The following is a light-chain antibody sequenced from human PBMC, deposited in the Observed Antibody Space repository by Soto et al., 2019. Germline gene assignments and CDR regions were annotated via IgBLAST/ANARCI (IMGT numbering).Light chain of an antibody. J-gene: IGLJ1*01. V-gene: IGLV2-14*03. CDR1: SSDVVAYDF. Sequence: QSVLAQPASVSGSPGQSITISCTGTSSDVVAYDFVSWYQQHPDKAPKLMIYEVSNRPSGVSYRFSGSKSVNTATLTISWLQAEDEADYYCSSYTTSSTRVFGTGTKVTVL. CDR2: EVS. CDR3: SSYTTSSTRV.